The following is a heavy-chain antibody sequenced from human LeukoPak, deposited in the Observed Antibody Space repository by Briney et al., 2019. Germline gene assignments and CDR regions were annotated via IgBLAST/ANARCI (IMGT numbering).Heavy chain of an antibody. CDR1: GFTFSSYA. V-gene: IGHV3-30-3*01. CDR3: ARGREKVAVAGTSFDY. J-gene: IGHJ4*02. CDR2: ISYDGSNK. D-gene: IGHD6-19*01. Sequence: PGGSPRLSCAASGFTFSSYAMHWVRQAPGKGLEWVAVISYDGSNKYYADSVKGRFTISRDNSKNTLYLQMNSLRAEDTAVYYCARGREKVAVAGTSFDYWGQGTLVTVSS.